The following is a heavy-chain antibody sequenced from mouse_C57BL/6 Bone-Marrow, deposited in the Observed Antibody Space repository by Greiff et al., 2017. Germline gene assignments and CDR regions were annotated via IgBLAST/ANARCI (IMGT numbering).Heavy chain of an antibody. CDR3: ARCGSSPYDFDY. V-gene: IGHV1-53*01. J-gene: IGHJ2*01. Sequence: QVQLKQPGTELVKPGASVKLSCKASGYTFTSYWMHWVKQRPGQGLEWIGNINPSNGGTNYNAKFKSKATLTVDKPSSTAYMQLSSLTADDSAVYYCARCGSSPYDFDYWGQGTTLTVSS. CDR1: GYTFTSYW. CDR2: INPSNGGT. D-gene: IGHD1-1*01.